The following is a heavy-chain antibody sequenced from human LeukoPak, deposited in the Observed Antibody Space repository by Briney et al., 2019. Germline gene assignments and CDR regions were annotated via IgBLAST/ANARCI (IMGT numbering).Heavy chain of an antibody. CDR2: IRYDGSNK. CDR3: AKAGYDFWSGYYDNDY. CDR1: GFTFSSYG. J-gene: IGHJ4*02. D-gene: IGHD3-3*01. Sequence: PGGSLRLSCAASGFTFSSYGMHWVRQAPGKGLEWVAFIRYDGSNKYYADSVKGRFTISRDNSKNTLYLQMNSLRAEDTAVYYCAKAGYDFWSGYYDNDYWGQGTLVTVSS. V-gene: IGHV3-30*02.